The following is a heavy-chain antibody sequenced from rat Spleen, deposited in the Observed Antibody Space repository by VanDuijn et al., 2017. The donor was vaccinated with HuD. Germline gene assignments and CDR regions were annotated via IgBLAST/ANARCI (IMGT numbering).Heavy chain of an antibody. V-gene: IGHV5-29*01. Sequence: EVQLVESGGGLVQPGRSLKLSCAASGFIFSRSAMAWVRQAPKKGLEWVATISYDGSNTYYRDSVKGRFTISRDYAKITLYLQVDSLRSEDTATYYCAREAGIPFHYFDYWGRGVMVTVSS. D-gene: IGHD1-4*01. CDR1: GFIFSRSA. CDR3: AREAGIPFHYFDY. J-gene: IGHJ2*01. CDR2: ISYDGSNT.